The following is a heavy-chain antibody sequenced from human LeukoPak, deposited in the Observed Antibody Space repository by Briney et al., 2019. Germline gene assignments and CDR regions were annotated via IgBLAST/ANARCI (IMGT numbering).Heavy chain of an antibody. V-gene: IGHV3-74*01. CDR3: ASGYCSSTSCQNRGSSSADY. Sequence: GGSLRLSCVASGFAFSSFAMSWVRQAPGKGLVWVSRINSYGSSTSYADSVKGRFTISRDNAKNTLYLQMNSLRAEDTAVYYCASGYCSSTSCQNRGSSSADYWGQGTLVTVSS. J-gene: IGHJ4*02. CDR2: INSYGSST. D-gene: IGHD2-2*01. CDR1: GFAFSSFA.